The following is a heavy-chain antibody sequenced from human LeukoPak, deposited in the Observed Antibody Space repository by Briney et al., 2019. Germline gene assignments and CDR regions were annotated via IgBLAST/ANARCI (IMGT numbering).Heavy chain of an antibody. CDR1: GGTFSSYA. CDR2: IIPIFGTA. CDR3: ARHPAKATIKHFDY. J-gene: IGHJ4*02. D-gene: IGHD5-24*01. V-gene: IGHV1-69*01. Sequence: ASVKVSCKASGGTFSSYAISWVRQAPGQGLEWMGGIIPIFGTANYAQKFQGRVTITADESTSTAYMELSSLRSEDTAVYYCARHPAKATIKHFDYWGQGTLVTVSS.